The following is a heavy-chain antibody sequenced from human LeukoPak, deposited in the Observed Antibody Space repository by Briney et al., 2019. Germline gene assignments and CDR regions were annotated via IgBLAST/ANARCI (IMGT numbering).Heavy chain of an antibody. Sequence: PSETLSLTCAVSGGSISSSNWWSWVRQPPGKGLEWIGEIYHSGSTNYNSSLKSRVTISVDKSKNQFSLKLSSVTAADTAVYYCARRLRFLAYYGMDVWGQGTTVTVSS. V-gene: IGHV4-4*02. CDR3: ARRLRFLAYYGMDV. D-gene: IGHD3-3*01. CDR1: GGSISSSNW. J-gene: IGHJ6*02. CDR2: IYHSGST.